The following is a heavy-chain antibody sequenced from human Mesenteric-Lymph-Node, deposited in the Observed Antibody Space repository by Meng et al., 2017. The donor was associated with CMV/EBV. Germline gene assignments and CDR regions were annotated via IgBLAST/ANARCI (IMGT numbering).Heavy chain of an antibody. Sequence: GESLKISCVASGFTFDDYGMSWVRQAPGKGLEWVSGISWNGGSTGYADSVKGRFTISRDNAKNSLYLQMNSLRAEDTALYYCARDRGSSGWYYFDYWGQGTLVTVSS. D-gene: IGHD6-19*01. J-gene: IGHJ4*02. CDR2: ISWNGGST. V-gene: IGHV3-20*04. CDR3: ARDRGSSGWYYFDY. CDR1: GFTFDDYG.